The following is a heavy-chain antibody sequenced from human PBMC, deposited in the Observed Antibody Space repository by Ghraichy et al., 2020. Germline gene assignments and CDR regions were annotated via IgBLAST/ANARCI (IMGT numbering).Heavy chain of an antibody. D-gene: IGHD3-22*01. Sequence: GESLNISCAASGFTFSSYAMHWVRQAPGKGLEWVAVISYDGSNKYYADSVKGRFTISRDNSKNTLYLQMNSLRAEDTAVYYCARDYGYYDSSGYPTGVAFDIWGQGTMVTVSS. J-gene: IGHJ3*02. CDR1: GFTFSSYA. V-gene: IGHV3-30*04. CDR3: ARDYGYYDSSGYPTGVAFDI. CDR2: ISYDGSNK.